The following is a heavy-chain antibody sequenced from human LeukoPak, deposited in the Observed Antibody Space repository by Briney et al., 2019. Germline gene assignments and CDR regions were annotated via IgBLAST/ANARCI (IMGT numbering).Heavy chain of an antibody. Sequence: ASVKVSCKASGGTFSSYDISWVRQAPGQGLEWMGGIIPIFGTANYAQKFQGRVTMTTDTSTSTAYMELRSLRSDDTAVYYCASPRVPYSSSSQLDYWGQGTLVTVSS. J-gene: IGHJ4*02. V-gene: IGHV1-69*05. CDR2: IIPIFGTA. CDR1: GGTFSSYD. CDR3: ASPRVPYSSSSQLDY. D-gene: IGHD6-13*01.